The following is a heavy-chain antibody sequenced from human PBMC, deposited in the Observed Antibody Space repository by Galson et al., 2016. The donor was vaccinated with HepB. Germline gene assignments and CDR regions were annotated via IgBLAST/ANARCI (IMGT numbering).Heavy chain of an antibody. Sequence: SVKVSCKASGSTFNVYFVHWVRQAPGQGLEWMGIINPSGGSTSYAQKFQGGVTMTRDTSTSTVYMELRSLRSEDTAVYYCARDPCGGDCYSPYRFYYYDMDVWGQGTTVTVSS. V-gene: IGHV1-46*02. CDR1: GSTFNVYF. CDR2: INPSGGST. D-gene: IGHD2-21*02. CDR3: ARDPCGGDCYSPYRFYYYDMDV. J-gene: IGHJ6*02.